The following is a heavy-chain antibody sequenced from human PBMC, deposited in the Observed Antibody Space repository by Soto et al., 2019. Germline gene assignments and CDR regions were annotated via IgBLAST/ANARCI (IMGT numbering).Heavy chain of an antibody. CDR1: GYTLTSYY. Sequence: ASVKVSCKASGYTLTSYYMHWVRQAPGQGLEWMGIINPSGDSPIYAQKFQGRFTMIRDTSTSTVYMELSSLRSDDTAVYYCERVTGSWNADYWGQGILVTVSS. CDR3: ERVTGSWNADY. D-gene: IGHD1-1*01. V-gene: IGHV1-46*01. J-gene: IGHJ4*02. CDR2: INPSGDSP.